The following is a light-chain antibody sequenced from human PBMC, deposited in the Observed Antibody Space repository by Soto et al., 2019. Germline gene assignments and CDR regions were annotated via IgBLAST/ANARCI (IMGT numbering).Light chain of an antibody. CDR1: QSVSSSY. CDR3: QQYGSSPPD. V-gene: IGKV3-20*01. J-gene: IGKJ4*01. CDR2: GAS. Sequence: EIVLTQSPGTLSLSPGERATLSCRASQSVSSSYLAWYQQKPGQAPRLLIYGASSRATGIPERFSGSGSGTDFTLTISRLEPEDFAVYYCQQYGSSPPDFGGGTKVEIK.